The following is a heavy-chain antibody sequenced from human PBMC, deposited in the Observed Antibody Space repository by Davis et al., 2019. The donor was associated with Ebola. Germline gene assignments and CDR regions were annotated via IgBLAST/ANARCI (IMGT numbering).Heavy chain of an antibody. J-gene: IGHJ4*02. CDR1: GGSISSSSYY. Sequence: PGGSLRLSCTVSGGSISSSSYYWGWIRQPPGKGLEWIGSIYYSGSTYYNPSLKSRVTISVDTSKNQFSLKLSSVTAADTAVYYCARHDYVYYFDYWGQGTLVTVSS. D-gene: IGHD4-17*01. V-gene: IGHV4-39*01. CDR3: ARHDYVYYFDY. CDR2: IYYSGST.